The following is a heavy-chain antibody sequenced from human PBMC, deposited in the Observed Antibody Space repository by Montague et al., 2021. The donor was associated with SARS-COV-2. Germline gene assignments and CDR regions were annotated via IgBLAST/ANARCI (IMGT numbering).Heavy chain of an antibody. V-gene: IGHV4-59*01. CDR2: IYYSGST. J-gene: IGHJ5*02. Sequence: SETLSLTCTVSGGSISSYYWGWIRQPPGKGLEWIGYIYYSGSTNYNPSXXSRVTISVDTSKNQFSLKLSSVTAADTAVYYCARRSLGYCSGGSCYSAFDPWGQGTLVTVSS. CDR1: GGSISSYY. D-gene: IGHD2-15*01. CDR3: ARRSLGYCSGGSCYSAFDP.